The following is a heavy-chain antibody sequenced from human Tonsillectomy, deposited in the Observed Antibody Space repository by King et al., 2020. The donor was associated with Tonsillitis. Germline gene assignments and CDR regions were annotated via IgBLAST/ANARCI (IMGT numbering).Heavy chain of an antibody. CDR2: ISYDGSNK. CDR1: GFTFSSYG. Sequence: VQLVESGGGVVQPGRSLRLSCAASGFTFSSYGMHWVRQAPGKGLEWVAVISYDGSNKYYADSVKGRFTISRDNSKNTLYLQMNSLRAEDTAVYCCARDWAAAGTGDYWGQGTLVTVSS. D-gene: IGHD6-13*01. CDR3: ARDWAAAGTGDY. J-gene: IGHJ4*02. V-gene: IGHV3-33*05.